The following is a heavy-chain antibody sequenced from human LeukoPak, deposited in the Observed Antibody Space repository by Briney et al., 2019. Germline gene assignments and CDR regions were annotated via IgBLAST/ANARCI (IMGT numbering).Heavy chain of an antibody. CDR3: ARDRRGLSSSWYGGYRYYGMDV. V-gene: IGHV3-33*01. J-gene: IGHJ6*02. CDR2: IWYEGSNK. D-gene: IGHD6-13*01. CDR1: GFTFSSYG. Sequence: GRSLRPSCAASGFTFSSYGMHWVRQAPGKGLEWVAVIWYEGSNKYYADSVKGRFTISRDNSKNTLYLQMNSLRAEDTAVYYCARDRRGLSSSWYGGYRYYGMDVWGQGTTVTVSS.